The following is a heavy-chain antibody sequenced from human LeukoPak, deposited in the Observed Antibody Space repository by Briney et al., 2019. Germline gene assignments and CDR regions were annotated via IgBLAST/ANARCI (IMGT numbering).Heavy chain of an antibody. CDR2: LYYSGST. Sequence: SETLSLTCIVSGGSISSYFWSWIRQPPGKGLELIGYLYYSGSTNYNPSLKSRVTVSVDTSKDQFSLRLSSVTAADTAVYYCVRLLAVAGGDAFDIWGQGKMVTVSS. CDR3: VRLLAVAGGDAFDI. D-gene: IGHD6-19*01. J-gene: IGHJ3*02. V-gene: IGHV4-59*08. CDR1: GGSISSYF.